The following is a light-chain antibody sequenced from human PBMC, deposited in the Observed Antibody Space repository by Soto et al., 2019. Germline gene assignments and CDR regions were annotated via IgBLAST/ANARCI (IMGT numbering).Light chain of an antibody. J-gene: IGLJ3*02. Sequence: QLVLTQSPSASASLGASVRLTCTLTSGHSTYAIAWHQQQPEKGPRYLMKVNNDGSHTRGDGIPDRFSGSSSGAERYLTISSLQSDDEADYYCQTWGPGFRVFGGGTQLTVL. CDR3: QTWGPGFRV. CDR1: SGHSTYA. CDR2: VNNDGSH. V-gene: IGLV4-69*01.